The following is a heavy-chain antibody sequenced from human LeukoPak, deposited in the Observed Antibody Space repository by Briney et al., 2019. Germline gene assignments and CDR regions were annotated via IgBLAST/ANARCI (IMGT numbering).Heavy chain of an antibody. CDR1: GFTFDDYG. V-gene: IGHV3-20*04. CDR3: ARDGSGSFSGYYYYMDV. Sequence: PGGSLRISCAASGFTFDDYGMSWVRQAPGKGLEWGSGICWNGGIIDSTDSVKGRFTISRDNAKNSLYLQINSLRAEDTAFYYCARDGSGSFSGYYYYMDVWGKGTTVTVSS. J-gene: IGHJ6*03. CDR2: ICWNGGII. D-gene: IGHD1-26*01.